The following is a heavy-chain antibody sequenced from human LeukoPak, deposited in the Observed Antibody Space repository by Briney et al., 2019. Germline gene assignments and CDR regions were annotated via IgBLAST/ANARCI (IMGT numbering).Heavy chain of an antibody. J-gene: IGHJ4*02. CDR3: ARWGLPCCGCFDY. V-gene: IGHV3-53*01. D-gene: IGHD2-15*01. CDR1: GFTVSSSY. CDR2: IYSGGST. Sequence: GGSLRLSCAASGFTVSSSYMSWVRQAPGKGLEWVSGIYSGGSTYYADSVKGRFTISRDNSKNPLYLRMNSLRAEDPAVYYCARWGLPCCGCFDYWGQGTLVTVSS.